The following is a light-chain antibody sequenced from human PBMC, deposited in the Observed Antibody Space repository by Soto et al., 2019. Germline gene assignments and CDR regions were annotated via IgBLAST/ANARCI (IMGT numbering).Light chain of an antibody. CDR3: QQYGNSPLT. Sequence: EIVMTHCPRSLSLSAGERATLSFRASQSVRSSYFAWYQQKPGQAPRLLIFGASTRAPGIPDRFSGSGSGTDFTLTISKLEPEDFALFYCQQYGNSPLTFGGGTEVDI. CDR1: QSVRSSY. V-gene: IGKV3-20*01. CDR2: GAS. J-gene: IGKJ4*01.